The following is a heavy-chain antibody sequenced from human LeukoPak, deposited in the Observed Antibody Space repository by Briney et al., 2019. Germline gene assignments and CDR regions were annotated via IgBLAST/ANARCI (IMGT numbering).Heavy chain of an antibody. Sequence: GGSLRLSCAASGFTFSSYAMHWVRQAPGKGLEWVAVISYDGSNKYYADSVKDRFTISRDNSKNTLYLQMNSLRAEDTAVYYCARDNHYYMDVWGKGTTVTVSS. CDR2: ISYDGSNK. CDR3: ARDNHYYMDV. J-gene: IGHJ6*03. CDR1: GFTFSSYA. V-gene: IGHV3-30*04. D-gene: IGHD1-14*01.